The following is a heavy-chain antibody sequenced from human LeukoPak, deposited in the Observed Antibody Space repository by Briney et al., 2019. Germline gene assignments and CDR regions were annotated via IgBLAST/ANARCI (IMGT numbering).Heavy chain of an antibody. CDR2: ISSSSSYI. D-gene: IGHD3-22*01. V-gene: IGHV3-21*01. CDR3: ARSDSSGYYYPDY. CDR1: GFTFSSYS. J-gene: IGHJ4*02. Sequence: GGSLRLSCAAPGFTFSSYSMNWVRQAPGKGLEWVSSISSSSSYIYYADSVKGRFTISRDNAKNSLYLQMNSLRAEDTAVYYCARSDSSGYYYPDYWGQGTLVTVSS.